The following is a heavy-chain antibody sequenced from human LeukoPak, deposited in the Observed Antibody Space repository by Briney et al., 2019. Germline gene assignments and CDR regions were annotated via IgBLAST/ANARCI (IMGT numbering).Heavy chain of an antibody. J-gene: IGHJ4*02. CDR3: ARDMSSGYFYFDY. CDR1: GFTFSSYA. Sequence: PGGPLRLSCAASGFTFSSYAMHWVRQAPGKGLEWVAVISYDGSNKYYADSVKGRFTISRDNSKNTLYLQMNSLRAEDTAVYYCARDMSSGYFYFDYWGQGTLVTVSS. V-gene: IGHV3-30-3*01. D-gene: IGHD3-22*01. CDR2: ISYDGSNK.